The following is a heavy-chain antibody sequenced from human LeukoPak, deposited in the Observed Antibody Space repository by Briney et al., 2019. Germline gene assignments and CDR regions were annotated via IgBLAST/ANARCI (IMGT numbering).Heavy chain of an antibody. CDR1: GVTFSSYS. D-gene: IGHD5-12*01. V-gene: IGHV3-21*01. CDR3: ARDIRATNSGYDYVYYYGMDV. CDR2: ISGSSSYI. Sequence: GGSLRLSCAATGVTFSSYSMNLVRQAPGKGLEWVSSISGSSSYIYYADSVKGRFTISRDNAKNSLYLQMNSLRAEDTAVYYCARDIRATNSGYDYVYYYGMDVWGQGTTVTVSS. J-gene: IGHJ6*02.